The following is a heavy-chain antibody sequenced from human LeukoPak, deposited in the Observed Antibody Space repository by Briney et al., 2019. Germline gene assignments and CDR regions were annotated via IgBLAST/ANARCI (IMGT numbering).Heavy chain of an antibody. CDR3: ARGTRARGTCDNCYSSSLDS. CDR1: GGTFSSYA. J-gene: IGHJ4*02. V-gene: IGHV1-18*01. D-gene: IGHD2-15*01. Sequence: ASVKVSCKASGGTFSSYAISWLRQAPGQGLEWMGWINGYNGNTHYSQNLQGRVTMTRDTSTNTVYLELRSLRFDDTAVYYCARGTRARGTCDNCYSSSLDSWGQGTLLTVSS. CDR2: INGYNGNT.